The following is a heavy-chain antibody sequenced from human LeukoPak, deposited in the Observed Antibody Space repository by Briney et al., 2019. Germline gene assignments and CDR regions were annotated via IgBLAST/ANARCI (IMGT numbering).Heavy chain of an antibody. CDR3: ARGRGRQVGSRWHPDTHHDY. V-gene: IGHV4-38-2*01. CDR2: IHYPEST. CDR1: GFSISNGFF. Sequence: PSETLSLTCAVSGFSISNGFFWGWIRRPPGKGLEWIGTIHYPESTYYNPSLNSRLTISMDASKNHFSLKLSYVTAADTAKYYCARGRGRQVGSRWHPDTHHDYWGQGILVTVSS. J-gene: IGHJ4*02. D-gene: IGHD3-10*01.